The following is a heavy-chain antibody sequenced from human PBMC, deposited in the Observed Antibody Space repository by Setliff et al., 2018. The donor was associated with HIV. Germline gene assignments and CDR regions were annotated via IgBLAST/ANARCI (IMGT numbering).Heavy chain of an antibody. CDR1: GGSVNVEY. CDR2: IHDSGTT. Sequence: SETLSLTCTVSGGSVNVEYWSWLRQHPGKALEWIAWIHDSGTTNYNPSLKSRVTISRDTSKNHFSLKLSSVTPADTAVYYCARGGAISKYFDSWGQGTLVTVSS. V-gene: IGHV4-59*02. J-gene: IGHJ4*02. D-gene: IGHD2-21*01. CDR3: ARGGAISKYFDS.